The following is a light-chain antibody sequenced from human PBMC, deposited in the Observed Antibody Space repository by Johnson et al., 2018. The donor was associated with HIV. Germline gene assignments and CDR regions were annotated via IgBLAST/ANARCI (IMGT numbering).Light chain of an antibody. V-gene: IGLV1-51*02. CDR3: GTWDSSLRKV. J-gene: IGLJ1*01. Sequence: QSVLTQPPSVSAAPGKKVTISCSGSSSNIGNNYVSWYRQLPGTAPKLLIYENNKRPSGIPNRFSGSKSGTSATLGITGLQTGDEADYYCGTWDSSLRKVFGAWTKVTVL. CDR1: SSNIGNNY. CDR2: ENN.